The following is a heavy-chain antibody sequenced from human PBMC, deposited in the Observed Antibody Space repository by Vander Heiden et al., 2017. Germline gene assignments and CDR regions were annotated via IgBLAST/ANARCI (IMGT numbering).Heavy chain of an antibody. D-gene: IGHD2-21*01. Sequence: QVHLVESGGGVVPPGRSLRLSCAASGFTFSSYGMHWVRQAPGKGLEWLAIIWNDGSDQRYADFVKGRFTISRDNSKNTLYLQMNSLRDEDTATYYCARGCGVACYYIDSWGQGTLVTVSS. CDR1: GFTFSSYG. J-gene: IGHJ4*02. V-gene: IGHV3-33*01. CDR3: ARGCGVACYYIDS. CDR2: IWNDGSDQ.